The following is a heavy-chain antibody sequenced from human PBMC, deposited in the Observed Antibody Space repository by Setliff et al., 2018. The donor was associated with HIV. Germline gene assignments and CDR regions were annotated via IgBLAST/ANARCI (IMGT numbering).Heavy chain of an antibody. CDR1: GYTFTDYY. CDR2: INPNNGGT. J-gene: IGHJ3*02. V-gene: IGHV1-2*06. D-gene: IGHD3-22*01. Sequence: ASVKVSCKASGYTFTDYYMHWVRQAPGQGLEWMGRINPNNGGTNYAQKFQGRVTMTRDTSISTAYMELSRLRSDDTAVYYCARDGYYDSSGYSAFDIWGQGTMVTVS. CDR3: ARDGYYDSSGYSAFDI.